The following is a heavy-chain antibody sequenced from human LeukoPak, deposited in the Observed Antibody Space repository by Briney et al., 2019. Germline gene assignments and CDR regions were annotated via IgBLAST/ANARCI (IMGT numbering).Heavy chain of an antibody. CDR1: GGSISSYY. J-gene: IGHJ4*02. CDR3: VRDERD. Sequence: SETLSLTCTVSGGSISSYYWSWIRQPPGKGLEWIGYIYYSGSTNYNPSLKSRVTISVDTSKNQFSLKLSSVTAADTAVYYCVRDERDWGQGTLVTVSS. CDR2: IYYSGST. V-gene: IGHV4-59*01.